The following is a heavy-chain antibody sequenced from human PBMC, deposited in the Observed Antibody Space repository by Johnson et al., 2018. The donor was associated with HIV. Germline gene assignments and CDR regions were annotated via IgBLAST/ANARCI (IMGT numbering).Heavy chain of an antibody. Sequence: QMQLVESGGGVVQPGRSLRLSCAASGFTFSSYAMHWVRQAPGKGLEWVAVISYDGSNILYADSVKGRFTISRDNSKNTLYLQMNSLRAEDTAVYYCAKGWGRGTFSTDDSFDIWGQGTMVTVSS. V-gene: IGHV3-30-3*01. CDR2: ISYDGSNI. D-gene: IGHD1-26*01. J-gene: IGHJ3*02. CDR3: AKGWGRGTFSTDDSFDI. CDR1: GFTFSSYA.